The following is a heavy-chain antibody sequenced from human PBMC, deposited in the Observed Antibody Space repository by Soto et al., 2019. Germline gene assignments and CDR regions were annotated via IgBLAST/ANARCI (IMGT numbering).Heavy chain of an antibody. V-gene: IGHV3-7*04. CDR1: GFSFSTFW. J-gene: IGHJ4*02. D-gene: IGHD3-10*01. CDR2: INQDGSEK. CDR3: ARATGADKEDY. Sequence: GGSLRLSCVTSGFSFSTFWLNWVRQAPGKGLEWVANINQDGSEKYYVDSVKGRFTISRDNAQSSLYLQMNSLRAEDTAVYYCARATGADKEDYWGQGT.